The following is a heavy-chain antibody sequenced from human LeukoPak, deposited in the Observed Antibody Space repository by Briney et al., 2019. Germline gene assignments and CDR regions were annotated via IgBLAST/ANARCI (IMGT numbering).Heavy chain of an antibody. CDR2: ISYDGSNK. CDR1: GFTFSSSA. J-gene: IGHJ4*02. D-gene: IGHD6-19*01. Sequence: GGSLRLSCAATGFTFSSSAMHWVRQAPDKGLEWLAVISYDGSNKYYADSVKGRFTISRDNSKNTLYLQMNSLRADDTAVYYCARDRDSSGWYEGFDYWGQGTLVTVSS. CDR3: ARDRDSSGWYEGFDY. V-gene: IGHV3-30-3*01.